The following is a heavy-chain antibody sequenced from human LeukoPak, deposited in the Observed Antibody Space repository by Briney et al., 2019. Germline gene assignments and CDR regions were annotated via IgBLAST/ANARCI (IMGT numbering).Heavy chain of an antibody. J-gene: IGHJ4*02. CDR3: ASNFWSGYYRINPVVYFDY. CDR2: IIPIFGTA. D-gene: IGHD3-3*01. V-gene: IGHV1-69*13. CDR1: GYTFTSYG. Sequence: GASVKVSCKASGYTFTSYGISWVRQAPGQGLEWMGGIIPIFGTANYAQKFQGRVTITADESTSTAYMELSSLRSEDTAVYYCASNFWSGYYRINPVVYFDYWGQGTLVTVSS.